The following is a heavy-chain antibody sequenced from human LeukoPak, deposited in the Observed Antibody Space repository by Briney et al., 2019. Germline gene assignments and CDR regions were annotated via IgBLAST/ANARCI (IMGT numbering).Heavy chain of an antibody. CDR2: ISGSNSYI. J-gene: IGHJ5*02. D-gene: IGHD4-11*01. CDR3: ARGHGLTTVTTWSWFDL. CDR1: GFTFTTYW. V-gene: IGHV3-21*01. Sequence: PGGSLRLSCAASGFTFTTYWMSWVRQLPGKGLEWVSSISGSNSYIYYADSMKGRFTISRDNAKNSLYLQMNSLRAEDTAVYYCARGHGLTTVTTWSWFDLWGQGTLVTVSS.